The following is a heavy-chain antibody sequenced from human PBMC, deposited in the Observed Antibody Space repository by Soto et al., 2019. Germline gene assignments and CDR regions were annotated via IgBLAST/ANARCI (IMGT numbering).Heavy chain of an antibody. CDR3: ARLAEYCSGGGCYSLKLATFDP. CDR2: IYYSGST. V-gene: IGHV4-59*01. J-gene: IGHJ5*02. CDR1: GGSISSYY. D-gene: IGHD2-15*01. Sequence: SETLSLTCTVSGGSISSYYWSWIRQPPGKGLEWIGYIYYSGSTNYNPSLKSRVTISVDTSKNQFSLKLSSVTAADTAVYYCARLAEYCSGGGCYSLKLATFDPWGQGTLVTVSS.